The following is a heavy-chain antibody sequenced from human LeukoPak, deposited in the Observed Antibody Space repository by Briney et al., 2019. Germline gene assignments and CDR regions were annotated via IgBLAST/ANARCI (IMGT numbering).Heavy chain of an antibody. CDR3: AKDVAGIGGY. Sequence: QPGGSLRLSCAASGFTFSSYAMSWVRQAPGKGLEWVSAISGSGLSTYYADSVKGRFTISRDNSRNTLYLQMNSLRAEDTALYYCAKDVAGIGGYWGQGTLVTVSS. CDR2: ISGSGLST. J-gene: IGHJ4*02. D-gene: IGHD6-19*01. CDR1: GFTFSSYA. V-gene: IGHV3-23*01.